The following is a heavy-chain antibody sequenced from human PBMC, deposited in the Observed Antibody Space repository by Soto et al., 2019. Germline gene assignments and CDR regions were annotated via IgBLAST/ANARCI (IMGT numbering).Heavy chain of an antibody. J-gene: IGHJ4*02. CDR3: ASGYGTNEIDY. Sequence: QVQLVQSGAEVKKPGSSVKVSCKASGGTFSSYTISWVRQAPGQGLEWMGRIIPILGIANYAQKFQGRVTITADKSTITAYMELSSLRSEDTAVYYCASGYGTNEIDYWGQGTLVTVSS. V-gene: IGHV1-69*02. CDR1: GGTFSSYT. CDR2: IIPILGIA. D-gene: IGHD2-8*01.